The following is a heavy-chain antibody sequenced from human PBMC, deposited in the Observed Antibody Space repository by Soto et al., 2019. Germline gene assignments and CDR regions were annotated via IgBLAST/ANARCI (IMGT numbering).Heavy chain of an antibody. Sequence: GESLKISCKGSVYSFTSYWISWVRQMPGKGLEWMGRIDPSDSYTNYSPSFQGHVTISADKSISTAYLQWSSLKASDTAMYYCASDSPTVRYYYGMDVWGQGTKVTVSS. CDR2: IDPSDSYT. V-gene: IGHV5-10-1*01. CDR3: ASDSPTVRYYYGMDV. D-gene: IGHD3-3*01. J-gene: IGHJ6*02. CDR1: VYSFTSYW.